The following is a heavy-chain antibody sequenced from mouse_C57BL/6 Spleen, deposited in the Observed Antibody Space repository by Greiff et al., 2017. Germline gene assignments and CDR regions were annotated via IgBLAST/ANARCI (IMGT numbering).Heavy chain of an antibody. CDR2: IYPRSGNT. CDR3: ARKEEPYYYGSSLYWYFDV. CDR1: GYTFTSYG. D-gene: IGHD1-1*01. Sequence: QVQLQQSGAELARPGASVKLSCKASGYTFTSYGISWVKQRTGQGLEWIGEIYPRSGNTYYNEKFKGKATLTADKSSSTAYMELRSLTSEDSAVYFCARKEEPYYYGSSLYWYFDVWGTGTTVTVSS. V-gene: IGHV1-81*01. J-gene: IGHJ1*03.